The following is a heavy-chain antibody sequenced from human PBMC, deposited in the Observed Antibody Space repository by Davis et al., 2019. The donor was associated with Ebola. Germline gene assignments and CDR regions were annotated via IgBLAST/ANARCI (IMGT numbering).Heavy chain of an antibody. CDR1: GFTFSSYA. CDR3: AKAYVWGSADYHYYGLDV. J-gene: IGHJ6*02. V-gene: IGHV3-23*01. Sequence: PGGSLRLSCAASGFTFSSYAMSWVRQAPGKGLEWVSAISGSGGSTYYADSVKGRFTISRDNSKNTVYLQMNSLGAEDTAVYYCAKAYVWGSADYHYYGLDVWGQGTTVTVSS. CDR2: ISGSGGST. D-gene: IGHD3-16*01.